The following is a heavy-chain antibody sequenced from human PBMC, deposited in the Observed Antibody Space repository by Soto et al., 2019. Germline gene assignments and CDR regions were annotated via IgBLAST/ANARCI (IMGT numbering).Heavy chain of an antibody. V-gene: IGHV3-9*01. D-gene: IGHD3-22*01. Sequence: EVQLVESGGGLVQPGRSLRLSCAASGFTFDDYAMHWVRQAPGKGLEWVSGISWNSGSIGYADSVKGRFTISRDNAKNSMYLRMNSLRVEDTALYYCAKDIGGYYDSSGGTGGGRGYYYGMDVWGQGTTVTVSS. CDR3: AKDIGGYYDSSGGTGGGRGYYYGMDV. J-gene: IGHJ6*02. CDR1: GFTFDDYA. CDR2: ISWNSGSI.